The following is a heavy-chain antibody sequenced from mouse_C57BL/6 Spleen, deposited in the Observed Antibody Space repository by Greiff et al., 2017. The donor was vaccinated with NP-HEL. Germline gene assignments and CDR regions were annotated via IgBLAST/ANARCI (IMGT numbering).Heavy chain of an antibody. CDR2: IWSGGST. V-gene: IGHV2-2*01. J-gene: IGHJ1*03. CDR1: GFSLTSYG. CDR3: ARKKDYGSSSNWYFDV. D-gene: IGHD1-1*01. Sequence: VQLQQSGPGLVQPSQSLSIPCTVSGFSLTSYGVHWVRQSPGKGLEWLGVIWSGGSTDYNAAFISRLSISKDNSKSQVFFKMNSLQADDTAIYYCARKKDYGSSSNWYFDVWGTGTTVTVSS.